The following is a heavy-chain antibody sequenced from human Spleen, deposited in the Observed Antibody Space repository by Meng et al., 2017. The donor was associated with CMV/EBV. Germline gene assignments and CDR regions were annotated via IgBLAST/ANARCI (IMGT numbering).Heavy chain of an antibody. V-gene: IGHV3-74*01. CDR1: GFTFSSYW. CDR2: INSDGSST. D-gene: IGHD2-2*02. CDR3: ARGTKRYCSGTSCYTLDY. J-gene: IGHJ4*02. Sequence: GGSLRLSCAASGFTFSSYWMHWVRQGPGKGLVWVSRINSDGSSTNYADSVKGRFTISRDNAKNTLYLQMNSLRAEDTAVYYCARGTKRYCSGTSCYTLDYWGQGTLVTVSS.